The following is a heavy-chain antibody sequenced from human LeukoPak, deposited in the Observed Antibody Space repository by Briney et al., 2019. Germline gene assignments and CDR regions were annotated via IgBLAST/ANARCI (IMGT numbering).Heavy chain of an antibody. CDR3: ARGIDY. V-gene: IGHV3-74*01. CDR1: GFTFSSYW. Sequence: PGGSLRLSCAASGFTFSSYWMHWVRQAPGKGLVWVSRINSDGSSTSYADSVRGRFTISRDTSKNMVFLQMNSLRVEDTAVYYCARGIDYWGRGTLVTVSS. J-gene: IGHJ4*02. CDR2: INSDGSST.